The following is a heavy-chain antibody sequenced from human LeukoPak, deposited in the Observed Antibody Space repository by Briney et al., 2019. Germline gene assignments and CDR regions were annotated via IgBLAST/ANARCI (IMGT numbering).Heavy chain of an antibody. V-gene: IGHV5-51*01. CDR1: GYRFNSYW. D-gene: IGHD3-3*01. CDR2: IYGGDSET. J-gene: IGHJ4*02. Sequence: GESLKISCEGFGYRFNSYWIGWVRQMPGKGLEWMGVIYGGDSETKYSPSFQGHVTISADKSIRTAYLQWSSLKASDTAMYYCARLSEHLEARLDFWGQGTPVTVSS. CDR3: ARLSEHLEARLDF.